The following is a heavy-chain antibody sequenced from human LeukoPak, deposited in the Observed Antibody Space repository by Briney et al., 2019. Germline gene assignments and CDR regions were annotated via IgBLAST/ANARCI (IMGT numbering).Heavy chain of an antibody. CDR1: GGTFSSYA. J-gene: IGHJ6*03. V-gene: IGHV1-69*01. Sequence: ASVKVSCKASGGTFSSYAISWVRQAPGQGLEWMGGIIPIFGTANYAQKFQGRVTITADESTSTAYMELSSLRSEDTAVYYCARVPWAAARPDLNLPDYYYYYYMEVWGKGTTVTVSS. D-gene: IGHD6-6*01. CDR2: IIPIFGTA. CDR3: ARVPWAAARPDLNLPDYYYYYYMEV.